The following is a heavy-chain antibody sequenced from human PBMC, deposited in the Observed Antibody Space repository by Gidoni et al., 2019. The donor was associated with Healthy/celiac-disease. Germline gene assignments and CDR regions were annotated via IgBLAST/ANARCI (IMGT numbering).Heavy chain of an antibody. J-gene: IGHJ5*02. CDR2: INPNSGGT. Sequence: QVQRVQSGAEVKKPGAAVKGSCKASGYTFTGYYMHWVRQAPGQGLEWMGRINPNSGGTNYAQQFQGRVTITMDTSISTSYMELSRLRSDDTAVYYCASLVGATTGQSDWFDPWGQGTLVTVSS. D-gene: IGHD1-26*01. CDR1: GYTFTGYY. CDR3: ASLVGATTGQSDWFDP. V-gene: IGHV1-2*06.